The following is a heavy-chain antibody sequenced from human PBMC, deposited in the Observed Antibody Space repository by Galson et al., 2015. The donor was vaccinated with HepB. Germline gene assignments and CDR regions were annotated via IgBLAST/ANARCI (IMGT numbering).Heavy chain of an antibody. J-gene: IGHJ4*02. CDR1: GFTFNTYA. V-gene: IGHV3-30-3*01. CDR2: ISYDGSNK. Sequence: SLRLSCEAAGFTFNTYAMHWVRQAPGKGLEGVAVISYDGSNKYCADSVKGRFTISRDNSKNTLFLQMNSLRAEDTAVYYCARDFPYFDYWGQGTLVTVSS. CDR3: ARDFPYFDY.